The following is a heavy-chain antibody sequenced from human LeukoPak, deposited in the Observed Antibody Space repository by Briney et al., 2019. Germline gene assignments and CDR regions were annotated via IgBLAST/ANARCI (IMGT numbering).Heavy chain of an antibody. Sequence: GGSLRLSCAASGFTFSGHYMSWIRQAPGKGLEWFSHIGISGETSYNADSVKGRFTISRDNGKSTLYLQMNSLRVEDTAVYYCTRYGDSANKVDFWGQGTLVTVSS. CDR3: TRYGDSANKVDF. CDR1: GFTFSGHY. V-gene: IGHV3-11*01. D-gene: IGHD7-27*01. CDR2: IGISGETS. J-gene: IGHJ4*02.